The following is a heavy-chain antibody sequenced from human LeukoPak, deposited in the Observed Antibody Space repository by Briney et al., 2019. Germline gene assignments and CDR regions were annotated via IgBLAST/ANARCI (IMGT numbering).Heavy chain of an antibody. V-gene: IGHV3-30*02. CDR3: AKASCSGGSCPHKY. CDR2: IRYDGSNK. D-gene: IGHD2-15*01. CDR1: GFTFDDYG. Sequence: PGGSLRLSCAASGFTFDDYGMHWVRQAPGKGLEWVAFIRYDGSNKYYADSVKGRFTISRDNSKNTLYLQMNSLRAEDTAVYYCAKASCSGGSCPHKYWGQGTLVTVSS. J-gene: IGHJ4*02.